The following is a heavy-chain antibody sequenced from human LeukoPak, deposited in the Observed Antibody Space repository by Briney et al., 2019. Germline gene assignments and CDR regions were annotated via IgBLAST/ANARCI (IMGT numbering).Heavy chain of an antibody. V-gene: IGHV4-31*03. J-gene: IGHJ4*02. CDR1: GGSISSGGYY. CDR2: IYYSGST. CDR3: ASHQRGHLDY. Sequence: SQTLSLTCTVPGGSISSGGYYWRWIRQHPGKGLEWIGYIYYSGSTYYNPSLKSRVTISVDTSKNQCSLKLSSVTAADTAVYYCASHQRGHLDYWGQGTLVTVSS. D-gene: IGHD3-10*01.